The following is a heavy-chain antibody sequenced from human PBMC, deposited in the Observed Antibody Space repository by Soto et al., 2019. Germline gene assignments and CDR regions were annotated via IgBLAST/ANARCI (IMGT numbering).Heavy chain of an antibody. J-gene: IGHJ4*02. CDR1: GYTFATYD. Sequence: ASVKVSCMASGYTFATYDFAWVRQATGQGLEWMGWMNPYTGNTGYAQAFRGRLTMTRNTSITTAYMELSSLTSEDTAVYFCARRLERSGPYYLDSWGQGTLVTVSS. CDR3: ARRLERSGPYYLDS. CDR2: MNPYTGNT. D-gene: IGHD3-16*01. V-gene: IGHV1-8*01.